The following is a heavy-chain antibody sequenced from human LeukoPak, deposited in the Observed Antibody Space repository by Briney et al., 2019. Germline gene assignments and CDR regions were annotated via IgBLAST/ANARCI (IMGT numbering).Heavy chain of an antibody. J-gene: IGHJ4*02. Sequence: GASVKVSCKASGYTFTGYYMHWVRQAPGQGLEWMGWINPNSGGTNYAQKFQGRVTMTRDTSISTAYMELSRLRSDDTAVYYYARTMVRGTEMDYWGQGTLVTVSS. CDR3: ARTMVRGTEMDY. CDR1: GYTFTGYY. V-gene: IGHV1-2*02. CDR2: INPNSGGT. D-gene: IGHD3-10*01.